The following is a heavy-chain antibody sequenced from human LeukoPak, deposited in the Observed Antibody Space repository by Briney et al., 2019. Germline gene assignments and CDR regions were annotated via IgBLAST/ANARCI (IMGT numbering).Heavy chain of an antibody. CDR1: GYTFTSYY. D-gene: IGHD1-26*01. J-gene: IGHJ5*02. CDR2: INPSGGST. V-gene: IGHV1-46*01. CDR3: ARDNSVGDVAWWFDP. Sequence: ASVKVSCKASGYTFTSYYMHWVRQAPGQGLEWMGIINPSGGSTSYAQKFQGRVTMTRDMSTSTDYMELSSLRSEDTAVYYCARDNSVGDVAWWFDPWGQGTLVTVSS.